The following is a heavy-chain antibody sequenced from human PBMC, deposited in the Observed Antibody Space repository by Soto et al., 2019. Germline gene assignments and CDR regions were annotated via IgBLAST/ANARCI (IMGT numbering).Heavy chain of an antibody. CDR1: GFTFSTYA. Sequence: QVQLVESGGGVVQPGRSLRLSCAASGFTFSTYAMHWVRQAPGKGLEWVALISYDGSNKYYADSVKGRFTISRDTSKNTLYLQMNSLRADDTAVYYCARAGGLLLDYWGQGTRVTVSS. V-gene: IGHV3-30-3*01. CDR3: ARAGGLLLDY. J-gene: IGHJ4*02. CDR2: ISYDGSNK. D-gene: IGHD6-25*01.